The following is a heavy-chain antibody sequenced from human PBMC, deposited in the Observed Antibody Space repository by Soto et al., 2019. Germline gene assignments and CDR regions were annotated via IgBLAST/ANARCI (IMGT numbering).Heavy chain of an antibody. D-gene: IGHD1-1*01. J-gene: IGHJ4*02. CDR3: VRGDNWNDEASDY. CDR1: GFMFSNHG. CDR2: IWSDGNNR. V-gene: IGHV3-33*01. Sequence: QVQLVESGGGVVQPGRSLRLSCAASGFMFSNHGMHWVRQAPGKGLEWVAVIWSDGNNRYYADSVKGRFTISRDNSTNTLYLQMNSLRAEDTAVYYCVRGDNWNDEASDYWGQGTLVTVSS.